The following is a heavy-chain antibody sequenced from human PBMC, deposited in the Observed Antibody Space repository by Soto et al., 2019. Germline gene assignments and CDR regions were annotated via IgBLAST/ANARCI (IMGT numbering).Heavy chain of an antibody. CDR3: AIKMFADTSGYHPNDVFDI. CDR1: GFTFRNYC. D-gene: IGHD3-22*01. Sequence: AGGSLRLSCAASGFTFRNYCMHWVRQAPGKGLEWVAVMWFHETNKYYADSVKGRFTISRDDSKSTLYLQMNSLRAEDTAVYYCAIKMFADTSGYHPNDVFDIWGQRTMVTVSS. CDR2: MWFHETNK. J-gene: IGHJ3*02. V-gene: IGHV3-33*01.